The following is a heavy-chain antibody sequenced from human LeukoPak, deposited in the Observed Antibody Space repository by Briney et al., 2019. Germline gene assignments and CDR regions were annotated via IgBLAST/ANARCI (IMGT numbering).Heavy chain of an antibody. J-gene: IGHJ4*02. D-gene: IGHD5-24*01. V-gene: IGHV3-9*01. CDR1: GFTFDDYA. CDR3: AREDGYNE. Sequence: GGSLRLSCAASGFTFDDYAMHWVRQAPGKGLEWVSGISWNSGSIGYADSVKGRFTISRDNAKNSLYLQMNSLRAEDTAVYYCAREDGYNEGGQGTLVTVSS. CDR2: ISWNSGSI.